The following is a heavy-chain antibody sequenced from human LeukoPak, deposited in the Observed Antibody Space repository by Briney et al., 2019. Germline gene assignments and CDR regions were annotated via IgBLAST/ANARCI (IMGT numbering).Heavy chain of an antibody. CDR2: INPNSGGT. CDR3: ARAARVTRSWFDP. Sequence: ASVKVSCKASGYTFTGYYMHCVRQAPGQGLEWMGWINPNSGGTNYAQKFQGRVTMTRDTSISTAYMELSRLRSDDTAVYYCARAARVTRSWFDPWGQGTLVTVSS. V-gene: IGHV1-2*02. CDR1: GYTFTGYY. D-gene: IGHD4-17*01. J-gene: IGHJ5*02.